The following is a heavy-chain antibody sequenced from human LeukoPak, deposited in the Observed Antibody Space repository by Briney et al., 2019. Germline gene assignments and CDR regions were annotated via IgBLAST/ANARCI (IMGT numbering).Heavy chain of an antibody. D-gene: IGHD3-10*01. Sequence: ASVKVSCKASGYTFTGYYMHWVRQAPGQGLEWMGWINPNSGGTNYAQKFQGWVTMTRDTSISTAYMELSRLRSDDTAVYYCARENYGSGYGFDIWGQGTMVTVSS. CDR3: ARENYGSGYGFDI. V-gene: IGHV1-2*04. CDR2: INPNSGGT. CDR1: GYTFTGYY. J-gene: IGHJ3*02.